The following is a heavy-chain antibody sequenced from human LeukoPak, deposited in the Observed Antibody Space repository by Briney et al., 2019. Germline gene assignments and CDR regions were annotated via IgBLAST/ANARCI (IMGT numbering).Heavy chain of an antibody. CDR2: INAGNGNT. CDR1: GYTFTSYA. CDR3: ARNEKPLRNDY. J-gene: IGHJ4*02. Sequence: GASVKVSCKASGYTFTSYAMHWVRQAPGQRLEWMGWINAGNGNTKYSQKFQGRVTVTRDTSASTAYMELSSLRSEDTDVYYCARNEKPLRNDYRGQPTLVTVSS. V-gene: IGHV1-3*01. D-gene: IGHD1-1*01.